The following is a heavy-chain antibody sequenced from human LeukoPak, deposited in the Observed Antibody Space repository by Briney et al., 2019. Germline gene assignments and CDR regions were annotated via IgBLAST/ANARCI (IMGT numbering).Heavy chain of an antibody. V-gene: IGHV3-73*01. CDR3: TRQTLTGYPDY. CDR1: GFTFSGSA. Sequence: GGSLRLSCAASGFTFSGSAMHWVRQASGKGREWVGRIRSKANSYATAYAASVKGRFTISRDDSKNTAYLQMNSLKTEDTAVYYCTRQTLTGYPDYWGQGTLVTVSS. D-gene: IGHD3-9*01. CDR2: IRSKANSYAT. J-gene: IGHJ4*02.